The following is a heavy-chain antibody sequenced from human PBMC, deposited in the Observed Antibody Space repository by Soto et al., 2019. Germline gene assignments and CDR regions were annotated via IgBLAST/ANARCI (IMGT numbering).Heavy chain of an antibody. CDR2: ISSSSSTI. CDR1: GFTFSSYS. V-gene: IGHV3-48*02. D-gene: IGHD2-15*01. J-gene: IGHJ6*02. CDR3: ARDDCSGGSCYRIYYYYGMDV. Sequence: PGGSLRLSCAASGFTFSSYSMNWVRQAPGKGLEWVSYISSSSSTIYYADSVKGRFTISRDNAKNSLYLQMNSLRDEDTAVYYCARDDCSGGSCYRIYYYYGMDVWGQGTTVTVSS.